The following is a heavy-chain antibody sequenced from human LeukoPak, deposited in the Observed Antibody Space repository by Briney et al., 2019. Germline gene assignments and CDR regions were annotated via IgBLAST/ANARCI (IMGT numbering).Heavy chain of an antibody. J-gene: IGHJ4*02. CDR1: GFTFSSYA. V-gene: IGHV3-23*01. Sequence: GGSLRLSCAASGFTFSSYAMSWVRQAPGKGLGWDSAISGSGGSTYNEDSVKGRFNISRDNSKNTLYLQMNSLRAEDTAVYYCAKGTDYYDSSGPSDYWGQGTLVTVSS. CDR2: ISGSGGST. CDR3: AKGTDYYDSSGPSDY. D-gene: IGHD3-22*01.